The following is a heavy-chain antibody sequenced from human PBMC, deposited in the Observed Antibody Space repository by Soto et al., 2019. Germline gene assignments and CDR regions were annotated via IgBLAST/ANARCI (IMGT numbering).Heavy chain of an antibody. CDR2: ISTSGSTT. D-gene: IGHD5-18*01. J-gene: IGHJ4*02. CDR3: ARDRNTDMETFDY. Sequence: GGSLRLSCAASGFTFGDYYMSWIRQAPGKGLEWVSYISTSGSTTYYADSVKGRFTISRDNAKNSLYLQMNSLRAEDTAVYFCARDRNTDMETFDYWGQGTLVTVSS. CDR1: GFTFGDYY. V-gene: IGHV3-11*01.